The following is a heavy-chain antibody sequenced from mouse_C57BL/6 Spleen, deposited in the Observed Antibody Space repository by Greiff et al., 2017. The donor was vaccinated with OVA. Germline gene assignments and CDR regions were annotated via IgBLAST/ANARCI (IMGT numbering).Heavy chain of an antibody. CDR3: AREYYGTRFAY. CDR1: GYTFTGYW. D-gene: IGHD1-1*01. V-gene: IGHV1-9*01. Sequence: QVQLKESGAELMKPGASVKLSCKATGYTFTGYWIEWVKQRPGHGLEWIGEILPGSGSTNYTEKFKGKATFTADTSSNTAYMQLSSLTTEDSAIYYCAREYYGTRFAYWGQGTLVTVSA. J-gene: IGHJ3*01. CDR2: ILPGSGST.